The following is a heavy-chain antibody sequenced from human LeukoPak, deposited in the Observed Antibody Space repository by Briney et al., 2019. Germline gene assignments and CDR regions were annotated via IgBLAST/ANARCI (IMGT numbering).Heavy chain of an antibody. Sequence: GGSLRLSCAASGFPFSSYALSWVRQAPRKGVDWVSGISGSGGSTYYADSVKGRFTISRDNSKNTLYLQMNSLRAEDTAVYYCAKDWRENIVVVPAATDYWGQGTLVTVSS. D-gene: IGHD2-2*01. J-gene: IGHJ4*02. V-gene: IGHV3-23*01. CDR1: GFPFSSYA. CDR2: ISGSGGST. CDR3: AKDWRENIVVVPAATDY.